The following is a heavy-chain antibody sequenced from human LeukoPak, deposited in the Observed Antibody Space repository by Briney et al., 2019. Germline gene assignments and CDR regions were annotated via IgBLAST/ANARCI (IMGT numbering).Heavy chain of an antibody. CDR1: GFTFSSYS. Sequence: GGSLRLSCAASGFTFSSYSMSWVRQAPGKGLEWVSAISGSGGTTYYADSVKGRFTISRDNAKNSLYLQMNSLRAEDTAVYYCARVLLNYYYMDVWGKGTTVTVSS. V-gene: IGHV3-23*01. CDR3: ARVLLNYYYMDV. CDR2: ISGSGGTT. D-gene: IGHD1-26*01. J-gene: IGHJ6*03.